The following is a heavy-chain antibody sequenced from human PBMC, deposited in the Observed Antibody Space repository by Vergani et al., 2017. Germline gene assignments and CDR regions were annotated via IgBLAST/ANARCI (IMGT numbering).Heavy chain of an antibody. V-gene: IGHV3-20*04. CDR3: ARDQGPRYYYGMDV. CDR1: GFTFSSYS. J-gene: IGHJ6*02. Sequence: EVQLVESGGGLVKPGGSLRLSCAASGFTFSSYSMNWVRQAPGKGLEWVSGINWNGGSTGYADSVKGRFTISRDNAKTSLYLQMNSLGAEDTAVYYCARDQGPRYYYGMDVWGQGTTVTVSS. CDR2: INWNGGST.